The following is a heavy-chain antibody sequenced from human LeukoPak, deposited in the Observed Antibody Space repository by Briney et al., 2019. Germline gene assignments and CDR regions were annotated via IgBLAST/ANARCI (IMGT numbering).Heavy chain of an antibody. D-gene: IGHD5-24*01. J-gene: IGHJ4*02. CDR1: GGSITSSY. CDR2: FYYSGAT. CDR3: ARSNARDGYNFGY. Sequence: TETLSLTCTVSGGSITSSYWSWLRQPPGKGLQWIGYFYYSGATNYNPSLKSRVTISVDTSKTQLSLKMTSMTAADTAVYYCARSNARDGYNFGYWGQGTLVTVSS. V-gene: IGHV4-59*08.